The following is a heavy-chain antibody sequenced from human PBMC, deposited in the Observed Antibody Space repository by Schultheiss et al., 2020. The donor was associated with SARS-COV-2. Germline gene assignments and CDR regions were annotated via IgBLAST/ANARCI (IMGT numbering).Heavy chain of an antibody. Sequence: SGPTLVKPTQTLTLTCTFSGLSLSTPGVRVSWIRQPPGKALEWLARIDWDDDKRYSPSLKSRLTITKDTSKNQVVLTMTNMDPVDTASYYCAHRREGAFDIWGQGTMVTVSS. CDR2: IDWDDDK. V-gene: IGHV2-5*08. J-gene: IGHJ3*02. D-gene: IGHD1-26*01. CDR1: GLSLSTPGVR. CDR3: AHRREGAFDI.